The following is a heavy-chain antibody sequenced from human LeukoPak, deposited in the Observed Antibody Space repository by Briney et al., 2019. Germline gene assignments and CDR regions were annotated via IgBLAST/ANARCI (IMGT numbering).Heavy chain of an antibody. CDR3: ARYITMVRGVYYYGMDV. CDR1: GGSLSSYY. V-gene: IGHV4-59*01. Sequence: PSETLSLTCTVSGGSLSSYYWSWIRQPPGKGLEWIGYIYYSGSTNYNPSLKSRVTISVDTSKNQFSLKLSSVTAADTAVYYCARYITMVRGVYYYGMDVWGKGTTVTVSS. J-gene: IGHJ6*04. CDR2: IYYSGST. D-gene: IGHD3-10*01.